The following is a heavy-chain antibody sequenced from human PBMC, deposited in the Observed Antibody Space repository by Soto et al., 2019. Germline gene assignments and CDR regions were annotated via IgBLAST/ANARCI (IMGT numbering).Heavy chain of an antibody. CDR3: AREGQSATTVAGMDV. D-gene: IGHD1-26*01. CDR1: GGTFSSYT. CDR2: IIPILGIA. Sequence: QVQLVQSGAEVKKPGSSVKVSCKASGGTFSSYTISWVRQAPGQGLEWMGRIIPILGIANYAQKFQGRVTITAHKSTSTAYMEPSSLRSEDTAVYYCAREGQSATTVAGMDVWGQGTTVTVSS. J-gene: IGHJ6*02. V-gene: IGHV1-69*08.